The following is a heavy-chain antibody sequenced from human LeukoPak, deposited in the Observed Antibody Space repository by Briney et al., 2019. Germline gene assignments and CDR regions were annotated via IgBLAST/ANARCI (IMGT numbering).Heavy chain of an antibody. CDR3: ARGGLYSRVDNGMDV. D-gene: IGHD2-15*01. V-gene: IGHV3-11*01. CDR2: ISSSGSTI. Sequence: GGSLRLSCAASGFTFSDYYMSWIRQAPGKGREWVSYISSSGSTIYYADSLKGRFTISRDNAKNSLYLQMNSLRAEDTAVYFCARGGLYSRVDNGMDVWGQGTRVTVSS. J-gene: IGHJ6*02. CDR1: GFTFSDYY.